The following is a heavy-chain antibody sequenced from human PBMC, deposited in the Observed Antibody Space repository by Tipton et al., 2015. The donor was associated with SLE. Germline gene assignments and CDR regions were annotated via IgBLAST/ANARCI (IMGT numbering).Heavy chain of an antibody. CDR3: ARDGRRWLQPSGWFDP. V-gene: IGHV4-59*01. D-gene: IGHD5-24*01. CDR2: IYYSGST. J-gene: IGHJ5*02. CDR1: GYSISSYY. Sequence: TLSLTCAVSGYSISSYYWSWIRQPPGKGLEWIGYIYYSGSTNYNPSLKSRVTISVDTSKNQFSLKLSSVTAADTAVYYCARDGRRWLQPSGWFDPWGQGTLVTVSS.